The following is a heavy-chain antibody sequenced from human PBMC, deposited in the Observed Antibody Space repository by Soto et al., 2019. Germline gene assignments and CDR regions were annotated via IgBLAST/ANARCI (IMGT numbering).Heavy chain of an antibody. Sequence: QVQLVQSGAEVKKPGASVKVSCKASGYTFTSYAMHWVRQAPGQRREWMGWINAGNGNTKYSQKFKGRVTITRDTSASTAYMELSSLRSEDTAVYYFASQTALIAARPLYYYYYGMDVWGQGTTVTVSS. CDR1: GYTFTSYA. J-gene: IGHJ6*02. CDR3: ASQTALIAARPLYYYYYGMDV. CDR2: INAGNGNT. V-gene: IGHV1-3*01. D-gene: IGHD6-6*01.